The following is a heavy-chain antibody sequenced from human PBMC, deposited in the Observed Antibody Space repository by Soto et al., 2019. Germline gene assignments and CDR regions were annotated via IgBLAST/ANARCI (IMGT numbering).Heavy chain of an antibody. CDR3: ARRTKVTKGDNSDY. CDR2: INTGVGTT. Sequence: QVQLVQSGAEVKKPGASVKVSCKASGYTFTSYFMHWVRQAPGQGLEWMGIINTGVGTTTYAQKFRGRVTMTKETSPSTIYMEVGSPKSEDPAVYYCARRTKVTKGDNSDYWGQGTLVTVSS. J-gene: IGHJ4*02. CDR1: GYTFTSYF. D-gene: IGHD4-17*01. V-gene: IGHV1-46*03.